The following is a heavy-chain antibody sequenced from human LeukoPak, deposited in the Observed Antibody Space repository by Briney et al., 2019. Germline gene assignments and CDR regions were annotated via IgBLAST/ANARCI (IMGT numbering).Heavy chain of an antibody. D-gene: IGHD6-19*01. CDR2: ISLSGDTE. CDR1: GFTISNYG. V-gene: IGHV3-23*01. CDR3: AQAYRRGWYPC. Sequence: GGCLSLSCAVSGFTISNYGMSCVRQAPGKGLGWVSAISLSGDTEYYADSVKGRFIISRDNSRNTLSRQITSLTPEGPSLYSFAQAYRRGWYPCWGQGTLVTGSS. J-gene: IGHJ4*02.